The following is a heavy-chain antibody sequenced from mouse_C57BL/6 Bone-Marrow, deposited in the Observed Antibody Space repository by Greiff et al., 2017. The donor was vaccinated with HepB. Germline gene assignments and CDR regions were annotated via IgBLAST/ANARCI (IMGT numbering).Heavy chain of an antibody. J-gene: IGHJ3*01. CDR1: GFTFSSYG. Sequence: EVQLVESGGHLVKPGGSLKLSCAASGFTFSSYGMSWVRQTPDKRLEWVATISSGGSYTYYPDSVKGRFTISRDNAKNTLYLQMSSLKSEDTAMYYCARHGRGFFAYWGQGTLVTVSA. V-gene: IGHV5-6*01. CDR2: ISSGGSYT. CDR3: ARHGRGFFAY.